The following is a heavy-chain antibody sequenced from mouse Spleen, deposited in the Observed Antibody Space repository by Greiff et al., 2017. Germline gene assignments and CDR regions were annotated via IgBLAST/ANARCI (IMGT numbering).Heavy chain of an antibody. CDR1: GYSITSGYY. CDR2: ISYDGSN. J-gene: IGHJ2*01. V-gene: IGHV3-6*01. D-gene: IGHD6-1*01. Sequence: EVQLQESGPGLVKPSQSLSLTCSVTGYSITSGYYWNWIRQFPGNKLEWMGYISYDGSNNYNPSLKNRISITRDTSKNQFFLKLNSVTTEDTATYYCARAWGGQYYFDYWGQGTTLTVSS. CDR3: ARAWGGQYYFDY.